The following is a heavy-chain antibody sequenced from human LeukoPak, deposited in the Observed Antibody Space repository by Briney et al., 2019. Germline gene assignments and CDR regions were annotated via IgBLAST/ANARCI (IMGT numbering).Heavy chain of an antibody. V-gene: IGHV3-23*01. CDR3: AKGPSIVVVVAALGY. Sequence: GGSLRLSCAASGLTFSSYAMSWVRQAPGKGLEWVSAISGSGGSTYYADSVKGRFTISRDNSKNTLYLQMNSLRAEDTAVYYCAKGPSIVVVVAALGYWGQGTLVTVSS. CDR2: ISGSGGST. J-gene: IGHJ4*02. D-gene: IGHD2-15*01. CDR1: GLTFSSYA.